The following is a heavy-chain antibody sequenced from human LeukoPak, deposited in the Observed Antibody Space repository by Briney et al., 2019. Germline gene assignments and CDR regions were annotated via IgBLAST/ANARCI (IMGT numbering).Heavy chain of an antibody. CDR1: GFTFSSYT. CDR2: ISSRSSYI. V-gene: IGHV3-21*01. D-gene: IGHD7-27*01. CDR3: ARDPRDWGYFDC. J-gene: IGHJ4*02. Sequence: PGGFLRLSCAASGFTFSSYTMNWVRQAPGKGLEWVSAISSRSSYIYYGDSVKGRFTISRDNAKNSLYLQMNSLRAEDTAVYYCARDPRDWGYFDCWGQGTLVTVSS.